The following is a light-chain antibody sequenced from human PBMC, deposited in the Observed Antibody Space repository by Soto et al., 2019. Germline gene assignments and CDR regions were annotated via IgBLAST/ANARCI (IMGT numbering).Light chain of an antibody. CDR1: QDISTY. Sequence: DIHLTQSPSFLSASVGDRVTVTCRASQDISTYLAWFQQKPGKAPQLLVYPASTLQGGVPSRFSGRGSGTEFSLTISSLQPEDFATYYCQQLRTYPYTVGQGTKVDSK. CDR2: PAS. J-gene: IGKJ2*01. V-gene: IGKV1-9*01. CDR3: QQLRTYPYT.